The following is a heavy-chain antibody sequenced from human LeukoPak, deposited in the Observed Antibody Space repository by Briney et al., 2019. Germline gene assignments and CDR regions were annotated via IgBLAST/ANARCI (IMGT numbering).Heavy chain of an antibody. CDR3: AKDYEYNSNTWYFH. Sequence: QPGGSLRLSCAASGFTFNKFAMSWVRQAPGKGLEWVSGIIENGGETYYADSVRGRFTISRDNSKNTLYLQMNSLRAEDTAVYYCAKDYEYNSNTWYFHWGRGTLVSVSS. V-gene: IGHV3-23*01. CDR1: GFTFNKFA. D-gene: IGHD6-13*01. J-gene: IGHJ4*02. CDR2: IIENGGET.